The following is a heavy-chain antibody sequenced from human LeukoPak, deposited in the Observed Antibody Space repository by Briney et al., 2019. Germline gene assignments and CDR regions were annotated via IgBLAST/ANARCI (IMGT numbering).Heavy chain of an antibody. CDR1: GFTFSDYY. J-gene: IGHJ4*02. CDR3: ARGCSSTSCYAGDEFDY. Sequence: GGSLRLSCAASGFTFSDYYMTWIRQAPGKGLEWVSYISSSGVTTFYADSVKGRFTISRDNAKSSLYLQMNSLRAEDTAVYFCARGCSSTSCYAGDEFDYWGQGTLVTVSS. CDR2: ISSSGVTT. D-gene: IGHD2-2*01. V-gene: IGHV3-11*01.